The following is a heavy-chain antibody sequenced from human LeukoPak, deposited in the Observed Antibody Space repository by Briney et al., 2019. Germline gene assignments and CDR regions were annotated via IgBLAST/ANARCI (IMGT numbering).Heavy chain of an antibody. Sequence: SETLSLTCTVSGGSISSYYWSWIRQPAGKGLEWIGRIYTSGSTNYNPSLKSRVTISVDTSKNQFSLKLSSVTAADTAVYYCARGRYYYDSSGSMDVWGQGTTVTVSS. V-gene: IGHV4-4*07. D-gene: IGHD3-22*01. CDR2: IYTSGST. CDR1: GGSISSYY. CDR3: ARGRYYYDSSGSMDV. J-gene: IGHJ6*02.